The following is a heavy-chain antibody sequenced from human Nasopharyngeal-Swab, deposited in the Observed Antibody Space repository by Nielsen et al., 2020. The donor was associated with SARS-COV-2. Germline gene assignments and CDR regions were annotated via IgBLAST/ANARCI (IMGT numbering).Heavy chain of an antibody. D-gene: IGHD3-22*01. V-gene: IGHV3-48*02. CDR2: ISSSSSTI. CDR3: ARDQGQRYYYDSSGLFDY. Sequence: GESLKISCVASGFTFSSYSMNWVRQAPGKGLEWVSYISSSSSTIYYADSVKGRFTISRDNAKNSLYLQMNSLRDEDTAVYYCARDQGQRYYYDSSGLFDYWGQGTLVTVSS. J-gene: IGHJ4*02. CDR1: GFTFSSYS.